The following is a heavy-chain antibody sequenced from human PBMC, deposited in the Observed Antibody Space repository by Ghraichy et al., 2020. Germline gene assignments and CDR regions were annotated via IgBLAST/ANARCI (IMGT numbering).Heavy chain of an antibody. CDR2: ISAYNGNT. V-gene: IGHV1-18*01. CDR1: GYTFTSYG. J-gene: IGHJ4*02. CDR3: ARGAGRIAARLGEQNFDY. D-gene: IGHD6-6*01. Sequence: ASVKVSCKASGYTFTSYGISWVRQAPGQGLEWMGWISAYNGNTNYAQKLQGRVTMTTDTSTSTAYMELRSLRSDDTAVYYCARGAGRIAARLGEQNFDYWGQGTLVTVSS.